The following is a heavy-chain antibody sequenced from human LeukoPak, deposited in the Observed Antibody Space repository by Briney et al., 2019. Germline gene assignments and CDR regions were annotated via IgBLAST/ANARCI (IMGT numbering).Heavy chain of an antibody. J-gene: IGHJ4*02. V-gene: IGHV3-7*01. Sequence: GGSLRLSCAASGFTFSSYWMSWVRQAPGKGLEWVANIKQDGSEKYYVDSVKGRFTISRDNAKNSLYLQMNSLRAEDTAVYYCARDLRFLEWLSKAYYFDYWGQGTLVTVSS. CDR3: ARDLRFLEWLSKAYYFDY. CDR1: GFTFSSYW. CDR2: IKQDGSEK. D-gene: IGHD3-3*01.